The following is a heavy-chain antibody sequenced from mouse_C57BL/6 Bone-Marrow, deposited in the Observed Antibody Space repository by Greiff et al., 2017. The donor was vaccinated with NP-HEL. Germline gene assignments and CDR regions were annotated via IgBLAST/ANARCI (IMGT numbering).Heavy chain of an antibody. J-gene: IGHJ2*01. CDR1: GYSFTGYY. V-gene: IGHV1-42*01. CDR3: ARWLYYFDY. CDR2: INPSTGGT. Sequence: EVQLQQSGPELVKPGASVKISCKASGYSFTGYYMNWVKQSPENSLEWIGEINPSTGGTTYNQKFKAKATLTVDKSSSTAYMQLKSLTSEDSAVYYCARWLYYFDYWGQGTTLTVSS. D-gene: IGHD2-2*01.